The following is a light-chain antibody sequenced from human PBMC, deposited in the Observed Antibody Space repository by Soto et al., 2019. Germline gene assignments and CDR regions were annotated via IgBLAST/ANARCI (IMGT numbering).Light chain of an antibody. CDR3: QQYGSSPLT. J-gene: IGKJ4*01. V-gene: IGKV3-20*01. CDR2: GAS. CDR1: QSVSSSY. Sequence: ELVMTQSPATLSVSPGESATLSCRASQSVSSSYLAWYQQKPGQAPRLLIYGASSRATGIPDRFSGSGSGTDFTLTISRLEPEDFAVYYCQQYGSSPLTFDGGTKVDIK.